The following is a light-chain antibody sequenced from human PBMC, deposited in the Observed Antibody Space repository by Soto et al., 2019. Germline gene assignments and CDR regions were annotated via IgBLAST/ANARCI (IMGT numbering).Light chain of an antibody. CDR2: KAS. CDR3: HQYSGLYT. Sequence: DIQMTQSPSALSASVGDRVTITCRASQSISRWLAWYQQKPGKAPKLLLYKASSLQGGVPSRFSGSGSGTEFTLTISGLQPDDVATYFCHQYSGLYTFGQGTKLEI. CDR1: QSISRW. J-gene: IGKJ2*01. V-gene: IGKV1-5*03.